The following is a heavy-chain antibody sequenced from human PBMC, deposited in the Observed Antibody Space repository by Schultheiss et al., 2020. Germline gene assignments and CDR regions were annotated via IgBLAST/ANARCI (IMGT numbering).Heavy chain of an antibody. V-gene: IGHV3-23*01. Sequence: GGSLRLSCAASGFTFSSYAMSWVRQAPGKGLEWVSAISGSGGSTYYADSVKGRFTISRDNAKNSLYLQMNSLRAEDTAVYYCARDVVQGVMMVFLYYGMDVWGQGTTVIVSS. CDR3: ARDVVQGVMMVFLYYGMDV. CDR2: ISGSGGST. CDR1: GFTFSSYA. D-gene: IGHD3-10*01. J-gene: IGHJ6*02.